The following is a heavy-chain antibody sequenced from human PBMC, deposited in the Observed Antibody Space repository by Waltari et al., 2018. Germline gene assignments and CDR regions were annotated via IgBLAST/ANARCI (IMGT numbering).Heavy chain of an antibody. V-gene: IGHV3-43D*04. J-gene: IGHJ4*02. D-gene: IGHD3-22*01. Sequence: EVQLVESGGVVVQPGGSLRLSCAASGFTFDDYAMHWVRQAPGKGLEWVSLISWDGGSTYYADSVKGRFTISRDNSKNSLYLQMNSLRAEDTALYYCAKGIYYDSSYADYWGQGTLVTVSS. CDR3: AKGIYYDSSYADY. CDR1: GFTFDDYA. CDR2: ISWDGGST.